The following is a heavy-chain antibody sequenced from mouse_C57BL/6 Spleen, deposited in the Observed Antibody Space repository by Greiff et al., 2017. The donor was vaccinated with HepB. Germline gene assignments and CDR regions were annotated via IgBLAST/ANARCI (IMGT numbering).Heavy chain of an antibody. J-gene: IGHJ2*01. D-gene: IGHD1-3*01. CDR2: IWAGGST. CDR3: ARLEDI. V-gene: IGHV2-9*02. Sequence: QVQLKESGPGLVAPSQSLSITCTVSGFSLNSYGVHWVRQPAGKGLEWLGVIWAGGSTNYNSARMSRLSISKDNSKSQVFLKMNSLQTYDTAMYYCARLEDIWVQGTTLVVSS. CDR1: GFSLNSYG.